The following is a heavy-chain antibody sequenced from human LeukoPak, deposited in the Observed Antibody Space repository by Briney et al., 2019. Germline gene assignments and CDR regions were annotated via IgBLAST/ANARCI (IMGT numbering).Heavy chain of an antibody. CDR3: AKKPDIVVVVAATYFDY. CDR2: ISWNSGSI. V-gene: IGHV3-9*01. D-gene: IGHD2-15*01. CDR1: GFTFDDYA. J-gene: IGHJ4*02. Sequence: GRSLRLSCAASGFTFDDYAMHWVRQAPGKGLEWVSGISWNSGSIGYADSVKGRFTVSRDNAKNSLYLQMNSLRAEDTAVYYCAKKPDIVVVVAATYFDYWGQGTLVTVSS.